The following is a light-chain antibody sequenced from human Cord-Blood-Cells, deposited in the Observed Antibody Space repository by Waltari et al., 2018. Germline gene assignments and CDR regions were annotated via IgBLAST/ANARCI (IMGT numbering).Light chain of an antibody. CDR2: DVS. Sequence: QSALPQPASVSGSPGQSITISCTGTSGDVGGYNYVSCYQQHPGKAPKLMIYDVSNRPSGVSNRFSGSKSGNTASLTISGLQAEDEADYYCSSYTSSSTLVVFGGGTKLTVL. J-gene: IGLJ2*01. CDR1: SGDVGGYNY. V-gene: IGLV2-14*01. CDR3: SSYTSSSTLVV.